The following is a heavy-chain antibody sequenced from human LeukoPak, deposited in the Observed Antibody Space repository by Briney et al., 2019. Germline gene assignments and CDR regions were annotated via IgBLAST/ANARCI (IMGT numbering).Heavy chain of an antibody. CDR3: GRGLIPKKKNWFDP. CDR1: GGSFSGYY. V-gene: IGHV4-34*01. Sequence: PSETLSLTCAVYGGSFSGYYWSRIRQPPGKGLEWIGEINHSGSTNYNPSLKSRVTISVDTSKNQFSLKLSSVTAADTAVYSCGRGLIPKKKNWFDPWGQGTLVTVSS. J-gene: IGHJ5*02. CDR2: INHSGST.